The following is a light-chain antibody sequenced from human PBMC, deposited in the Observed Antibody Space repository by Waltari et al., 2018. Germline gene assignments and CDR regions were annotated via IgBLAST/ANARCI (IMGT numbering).Light chain of an antibody. CDR1: QSISKY. CDR2: AAS. Sequence: VLTQSPGTLSLSPGETATLSCRASQSISKYLVWYQQRPGHAPRLLIYAASTRATGVPDRFSGSGYGTDFTLTISRLEPEDFAVYYGQNHERLPATFGQGTKVEIK. V-gene: IGKV3-20*01. J-gene: IGKJ1*01. CDR3: QNHERLPAT.